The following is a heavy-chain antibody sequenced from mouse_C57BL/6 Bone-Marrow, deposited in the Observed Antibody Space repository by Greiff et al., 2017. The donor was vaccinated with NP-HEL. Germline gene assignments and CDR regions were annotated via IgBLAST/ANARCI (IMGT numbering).Heavy chain of an antibody. CDR1: GYTFTDYY. J-gene: IGHJ1*03. CDR2: IYPGSGNT. CDR3: AAYGSRRDYWYFDV. Sequence: QVQLKESGAELVRPGASVKLSCKASGYTFTDYYINWVKQRPGQGLEWIARIYPGSGNTYYNEKFKGKATLTAEKSSSTAYMQLSSLTSEDSAVYFCAAYGSRRDYWYFDVWGTGTTVTVSS. D-gene: IGHD1-1*01. V-gene: IGHV1-76*01.